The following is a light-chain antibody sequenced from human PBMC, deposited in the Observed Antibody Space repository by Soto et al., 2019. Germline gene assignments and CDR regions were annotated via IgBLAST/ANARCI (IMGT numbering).Light chain of an antibody. J-gene: IGLJ3*02. CDR2: EVS. V-gene: IGLV2-14*01. CDR1: SSDVGAYKY. CDR3: ASYTSTRTV. Sequence: QSALTQPASVSGSPGQSITISCTGTSSDVGAYKYVSWYQQHPGKVPKVIIYEVSNRPSGVSYRFSGSKSGNTASLTISGLQAEDEADYYCASYTSTRTVFGGGTQLTVL.